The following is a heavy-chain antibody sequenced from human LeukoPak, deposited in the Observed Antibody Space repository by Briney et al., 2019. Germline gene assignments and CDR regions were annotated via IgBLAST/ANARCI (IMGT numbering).Heavy chain of an antibody. CDR1: GYTFTCYY. CDR3: ARTREYSRSWYFPPFDP. CDR2: INPNSGGT. V-gene: IGHV1-2*02. D-gene: IGHD6-13*01. Sequence: ASVKVSCKASGYTFTCYYMHWVRQAPGQGLEWMGWINPNSGGTNYAQKFQGRVTMTRDTSISTAYMELNRLTSNDTAVYYCARTREYSRSWYFPPFDPWGQGTLVTVSS. J-gene: IGHJ5*02.